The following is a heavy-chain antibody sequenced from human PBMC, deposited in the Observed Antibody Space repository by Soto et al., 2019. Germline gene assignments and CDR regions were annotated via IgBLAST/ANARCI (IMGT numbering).Heavy chain of an antibody. CDR2: LYYGRSA. J-gene: IGHJ4*02. CDR1: SDSISSYY. D-gene: IGHD3-22*01. Sequence: QVQLQESGPGLVKPWETLSLTCAVSSDSISSYYCMWIRQPPGKGLESIGYLYYGRSANYNPSLKSRVTLSVDTSTNQCSLTLSSMTAADTAVYYCALRSMAVVPDYWGQGTLVTVSS. V-gene: IGHV4-59*01. CDR3: ALRSMAVVPDY.